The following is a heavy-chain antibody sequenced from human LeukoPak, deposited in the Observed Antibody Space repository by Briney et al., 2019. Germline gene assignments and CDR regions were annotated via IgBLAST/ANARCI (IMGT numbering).Heavy chain of an antibody. Sequence: PGGSLRLSCAASGFTFSSYSMNWVRQAPGKGLEWVSYTSNSGSTIYYADSVKGRFTISRDNAKNSLYLQMNSLKTEDTAVYYCSTTYYYDSSEGYWGQGTLVTVSS. J-gene: IGHJ4*02. CDR1: GFTFSSYS. CDR2: TSNSGSTI. V-gene: IGHV3-48*04. CDR3: STTYYYDSSEGY. D-gene: IGHD3-22*01.